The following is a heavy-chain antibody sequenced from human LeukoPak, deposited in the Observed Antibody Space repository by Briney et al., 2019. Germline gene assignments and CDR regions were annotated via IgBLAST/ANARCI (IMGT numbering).Heavy chain of an antibody. J-gene: IGHJ4*02. CDR3: ARRNYDFWMDY. V-gene: IGHV4-59*08. Sequence: SETLSLTCAVSGGSISSYYWTWVRQPPGKGLEWIGYIYYSGSTNYNPSLTSRVTISIDTSKNQFSLKLISVTAADTAVYYCARRNYDFWMDYWGQGTLVTVSS. D-gene: IGHD3-3*01. CDR2: IYYSGST. CDR1: GGSISSYY.